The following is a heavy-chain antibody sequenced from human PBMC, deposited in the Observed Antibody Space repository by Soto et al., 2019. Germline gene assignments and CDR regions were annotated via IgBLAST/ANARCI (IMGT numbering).Heavy chain of an antibody. CDR1: GDSISSSSYY. CDR3: ARRKGACFIPAFFWFDP. D-gene: IGHD3-16*02. CDR2: IYYSGTT. Sequence: SETLSLTCTVSGDSISSSSYYWGWIRQPPGKGLEWIGDIYYSGTTHYKPSLMSRVTISIDTSKNQFTLHLRSVSGADTAAHFCARRKGACFIPAFFWFDPGEQGT. V-gene: IGHV4-39*01. J-gene: IGHJ5*02.